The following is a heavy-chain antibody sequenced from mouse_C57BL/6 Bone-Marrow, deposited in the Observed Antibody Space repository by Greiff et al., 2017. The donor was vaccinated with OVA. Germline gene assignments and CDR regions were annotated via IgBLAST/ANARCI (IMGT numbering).Heavy chain of an antibody. Sequence: VQLQQSGAELAKPGASVKLSCKASGYTFTSYWMHWVKQRPGQGLEWIGYINPSSGYTKYNQKFKDKATLTAYKSSLPAYMQLSSLTYEDSAVYYCARSMITPFAYWGQGTLVTVSA. CDR1: GYTFTSYW. CDR3: ARSMITPFAY. D-gene: IGHD2-4*01. J-gene: IGHJ3*01. CDR2: INPSSGYT. V-gene: IGHV1-7*01.